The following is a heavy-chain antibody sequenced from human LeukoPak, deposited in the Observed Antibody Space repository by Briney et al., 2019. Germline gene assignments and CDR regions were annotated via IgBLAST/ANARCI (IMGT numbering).Heavy chain of an antibody. CDR1: GFTFSSYA. J-gene: IGHJ5*02. V-gene: IGHV3-64*01. CDR2: ISTNGGGT. D-gene: IGHD6-13*01. CDR3: AREASSSWDGNLFDP. Sequence: GGSLRLSCAASGFTFSSYAMHWVRQTPGKGLEYVSAISTNGGGTYYANSVKGRFTISRDNSKNTLHLQMGSLRAEDMAVYYCAREASSSWDGNLFDPWGQGTLVTVSS.